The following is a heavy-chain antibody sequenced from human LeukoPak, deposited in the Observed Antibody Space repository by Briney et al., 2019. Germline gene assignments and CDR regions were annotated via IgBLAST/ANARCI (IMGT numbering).Heavy chain of an antibody. D-gene: IGHD6-19*01. CDR1: GYSFTSYW. Sequence: GASLLISCKGSGYSFTSYWIGWVRRMPGKRLEWMGIISPGDSDTRSTPSFQGQVSISADKSISTAYLQWSSVKASDTSMYYCARLRSGWDFDYWGQGSLVTVSS. J-gene: IGHJ4*02. V-gene: IGHV5-51*01. CDR3: ARLRSGWDFDY. CDR2: ISPGDSDT.